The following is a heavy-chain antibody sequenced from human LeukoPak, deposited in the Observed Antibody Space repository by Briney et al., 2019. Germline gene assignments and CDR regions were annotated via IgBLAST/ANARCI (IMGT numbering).Heavy chain of an antibody. CDR1: GYTFTSYH. Sequence: ASMKVSCKASGYTFTSYHINWVRQAPGQGLEWMGWINPNTDDRGYAQKFQGRLIITSDTSISTAYMELGGPRSEDTAVYCARTTSFTASGYDYWGQGTLVTVSS. CDR2: INPNTDDR. V-gene: IGHV1-8*03. D-gene: IGHD6-25*01. J-gene: IGHJ4*02. CDR3: ARTTSFTASGYDY.